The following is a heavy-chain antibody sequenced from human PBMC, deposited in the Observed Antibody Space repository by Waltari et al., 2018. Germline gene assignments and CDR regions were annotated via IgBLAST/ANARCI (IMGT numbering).Heavy chain of an antibody. CDR3: TMAPDVPVRPTWG. Sequence: EVQLVESGGGLVKPGGSLRLSCAAAGFTFRPLSMNCVRQAPGRGLEWVSTISSSGSYIYYADSVKGRFTISRDNANNSVYLQMNSLRVDDTAVYYCTMAPDVPVRPTWGWGQGSLVTVSS. J-gene: IGHJ4*02. CDR2: ISSSGSYI. V-gene: IGHV3-21*06. D-gene: IGHD7-27*01. CDR1: GFTFRPLS.